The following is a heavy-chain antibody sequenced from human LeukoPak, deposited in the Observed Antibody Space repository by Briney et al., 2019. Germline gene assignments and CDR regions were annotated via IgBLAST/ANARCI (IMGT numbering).Heavy chain of an antibody. Sequence: GGSLRLSCAASGFTLNMYAMNWVRQAPGKGLDWLSSLTGSGHNTYYTDSVEGRFTISRDNSKNTLYLQMNSLRAEDTAVYYCATGAISEGFDPWGQGTLVTVSS. J-gene: IGHJ5*02. D-gene: IGHD3-9*01. CDR3: ATGAISEGFDP. CDR1: GFTLNMYA. CDR2: LTGSGHNT. V-gene: IGHV3-23*01.